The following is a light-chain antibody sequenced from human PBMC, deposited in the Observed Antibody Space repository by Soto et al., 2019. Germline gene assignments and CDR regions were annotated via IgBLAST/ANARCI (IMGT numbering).Light chain of an antibody. CDR2: GAS. V-gene: IGKV3-20*01. CDR3: QQYGSSPNT. CDR1: QSVSSSY. Sequence: EIVLTQSPGTLSLSPGERATLSCRASQSVSSSYLAWYQQKPGQAPGLLIYGASNRATGIPDRFSGSGSGTDFTLTISRLEPEDFAVYYCQQYGSSPNTFGQGTKVEIK. J-gene: IGKJ1*01.